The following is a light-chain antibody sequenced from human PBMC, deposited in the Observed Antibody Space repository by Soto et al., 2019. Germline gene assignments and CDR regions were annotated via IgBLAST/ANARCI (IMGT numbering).Light chain of an antibody. CDR2: DTF. Sequence: IVLTQSPATLSLSPGERATLSCRASQSVGNFIDWYQQKPGQAPRLLIYDTFNRFTGIPARFSGSGSGTDFTLTINSLQPGDSAVYYCQQRSAWPLTFGGGTRLEIK. CDR3: QQRSAWPLT. CDR1: QSVGNF. J-gene: IGKJ4*01. V-gene: IGKV3-11*01.